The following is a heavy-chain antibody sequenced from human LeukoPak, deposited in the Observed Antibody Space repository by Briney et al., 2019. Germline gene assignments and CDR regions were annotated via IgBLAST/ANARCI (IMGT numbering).Heavy chain of an antibody. V-gene: IGHV4-31*03. CDR3: ARVQVGFFDY. Sequence: SETLSLTCTVSGGSISSGGYYWSCLRPRQGKGLEWFGYIYCSGSNYYNPSIKSRVTISVDTSKNQFPLRLTSVPAADTAVYYCARVQVGFFDYWGQGTLVTVSS. CDR1: GGSISSGGYY. CDR2: IYCSGSN. J-gene: IGHJ4*02. D-gene: IGHD1-26*01.